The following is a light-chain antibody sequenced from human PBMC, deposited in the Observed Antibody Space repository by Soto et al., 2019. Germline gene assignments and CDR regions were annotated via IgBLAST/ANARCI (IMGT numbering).Light chain of an antibody. CDR1: QSISYW. CDR3: QQYNNYWT. CDR2: KAS. J-gene: IGKJ1*01. Sequence: DIQMTQSPSNLSASVGDRVTITCRASQSISYWLAWYQQKPGKAPNLLIYKASSLESGVPSRFSGSGSGTEFTLTISSLQPDDFATYYCQQYNNYWTFGQGTKVEIK. V-gene: IGKV1-5*03.